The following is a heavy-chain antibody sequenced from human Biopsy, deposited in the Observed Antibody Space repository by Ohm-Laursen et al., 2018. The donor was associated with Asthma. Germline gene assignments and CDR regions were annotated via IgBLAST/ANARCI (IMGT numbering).Heavy chain of an antibody. V-gene: IGHV1-69*13. CDR3: AREVSTVDYGYYYFAMDV. CDR1: GDSFSNYA. Sequence: ASVKVSCKASGDSFSNYAISWVRQAPGQGLEWMGGLIPVLGTPDHAQMFEGRVTITADESTSTAYMELSSLRSEDSAVYYCAREVSTVDYGYYYFAMDVWGQGTTVTVSS. D-gene: IGHD4-17*01. J-gene: IGHJ6*02. CDR2: LIPVLGTP.